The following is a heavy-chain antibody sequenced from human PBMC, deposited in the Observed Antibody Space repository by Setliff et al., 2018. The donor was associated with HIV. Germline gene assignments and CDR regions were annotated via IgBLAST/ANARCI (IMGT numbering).Heavy chain of an antibody. CDR2: IYYSGST. Sequence: SETLSLTCTVSGGSISSNNYYWGWIRQPPGKGLEWIASIYYSGSTYYNPSLKSRITISVDTSKNQFSLRLSSVTAADTAVYYCARQGLVLVPASIDWRLPPSPIDYRGQGALVTVSS. CDR1: GGSISSNNYY. J-gene: IGHJ4*02. D-gene: IGHD2-2*01. V-gene: IGHV4-39*01. CDR3: ARQGLVLVPASIDWRLPPSPIDY.